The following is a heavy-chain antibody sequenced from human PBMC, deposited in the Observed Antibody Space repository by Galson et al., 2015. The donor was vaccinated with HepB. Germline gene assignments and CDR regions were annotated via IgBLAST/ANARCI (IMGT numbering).Heavy chain of an antibody. Sequence: SLRLSCAGSGFTFASYVISWVRQDSGKGLEWVAGVSGSGSGTYYADSVKGRFTISRDNSKDTVSLQLNSLRVEDTAIYYCARDQRYYYDNSGYYHPRLGNWFDPWGQEPWSPSPQ. CDR3: ARDQRYYYDNSGYYHPRLGNWFDP. J-gene: IGHJ5*02. D-gene: IGHD3-22*01. V-gene: IGHV3-23*01. CDR1: GFTFASYV. CDR2: VSGSGSGT.